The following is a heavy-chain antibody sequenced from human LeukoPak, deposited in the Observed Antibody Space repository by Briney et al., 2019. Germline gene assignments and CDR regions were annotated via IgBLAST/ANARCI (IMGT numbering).Heavy chain of an antibody. V-gene: IGHV4-39*01. CDR3: ARHVSNGGYYYGSFDY. Sequence: MTSETLSLTCTVSGGSISSSSYYWGWIRLPPGKGLEWIGSIYYSGSTYYNPSLKSRVTISVDTSKNQFSPKLSSVTAADTAVYYCARHVSNGGYYYGSFDYWGQGTLVTVSS. CDR2: IYYSGST. D-gene: IGHD3-22*01. J-gene: IGHJ4*02. CDR1: GGSISSSSYY.